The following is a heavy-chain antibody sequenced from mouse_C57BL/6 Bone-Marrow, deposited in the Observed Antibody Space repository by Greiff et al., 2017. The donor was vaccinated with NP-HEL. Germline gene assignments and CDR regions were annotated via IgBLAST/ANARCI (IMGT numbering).Heavy chain of an antibody. CDR2: INPYNGDT. J-gene: IGHJ3*01. Sequence: EVQLQQSGPELVKPGDSVKISCKASGYSFTGYFMNWVMQSHGKSLEWIGRINPYNGDTYYNQKFKGKATLTVDKSSSTADMELRSLTSEDSAVYYCAREEWTPIDCDDWFAYWGQGTLVTVSA. V-gene: IGHV1-20*01. CDR3: AREEWTPIDCDDWFAY. CDR1: GYSFTGYF. D-gene: IGHD1-3*01.